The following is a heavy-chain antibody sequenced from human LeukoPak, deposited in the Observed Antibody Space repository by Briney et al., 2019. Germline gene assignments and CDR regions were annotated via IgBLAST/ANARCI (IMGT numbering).Heavy chain of an antibody. V-gene: IGHV4-39*07. J-gene: IGHJ4*02. CDR1: GGSISSSNYY. CDR2: IYQSGST. CDR3: ARGSIAAAGTHFDY. Sequence: SETLSLTCTVSGGSISSSNYYWGWIRQPPGKGLEWIGNIYQSGSTYYNPSLKSRVTISLDTSKNQFSLKLSSVTAADTAVYYCARGSIAAAGTHFDYWGQGTLVTVSS. D-gene: IGHD6-13*01.